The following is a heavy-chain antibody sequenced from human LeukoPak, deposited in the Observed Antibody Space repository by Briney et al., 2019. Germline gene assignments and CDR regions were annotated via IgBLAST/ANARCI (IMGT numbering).Heavy chain of an antibody. J-gene: IGHJ4*02. Sequence: GGSLRRYCAASGFTFSDYGMSWVRQAPGKGLEWVAAISRSGDVTFHADSVRGRFSISRDNSKDTLYVQMNSLRAEDTAVYYCAKELRSGGVVPNFDYWGQGTLVTVSS. CDR1: GFTFSDYG. V-gene: IGHV3-23*01. CDR2: ISRSGDVT. CDR3: AKELRSGGVVPNFDY. D-gene: IGHD3-3*01.